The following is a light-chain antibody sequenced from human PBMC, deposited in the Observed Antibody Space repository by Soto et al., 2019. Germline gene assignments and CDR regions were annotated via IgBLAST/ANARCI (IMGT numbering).Light chain of an antibody. CDR2: DNN. CDR1: SSNIGNNY. J-gene: IGLJ2*01. CDR3: GTWDSSVRV. Sequence: QSVLTQPPSVSAAPGQKVTISCSGSSSNIGNNYVSWYQQLPGTAPKLLIYDNNKRPSGIPDRFSGSKSGTSATLGITGLQTGDEADYYFGTWDSSVRVFGGGTKLTVL. V-gene: IGLV1-51*01.